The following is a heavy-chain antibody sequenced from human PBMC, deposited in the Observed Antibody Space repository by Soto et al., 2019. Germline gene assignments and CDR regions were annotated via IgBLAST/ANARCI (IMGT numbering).Heavy chain of an antibody. CDR2: IYYSGST. D-gene: IGHD6-6*01. CDR3: ARLGSSSSHYYYYYYMDV. CDR1: GGSISSYY. Sequence: SETLSLTCTVSGGSISSYYWSWIRQPPGKGLEWFGYIYYSGSTNYNPSLKSRVTISVDTSKNQFSLKLSSVTAADTAVYYCARLGSSSSHYYYYYYMDVWGKGTTVTVSS. V-gene: IGHV4-59*08. J-gene: IGHJ6*03.